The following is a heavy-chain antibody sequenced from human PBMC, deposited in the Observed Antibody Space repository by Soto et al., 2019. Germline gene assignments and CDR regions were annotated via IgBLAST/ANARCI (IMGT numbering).Heavy chain of an antibody. Sequence: GGSLRLSCAASGFTFSSYWMSWVRQAPGKGLEWVANIKEDGSEKNYVDSVKGQFTISRDNATNSLYLQMNFLRAEDTAIYYCAKDGTALYAVVVVGGTRAPYAMDVWGQGATVTVSS. V-gene: IGHV3-7*03. D-gene: IGHD2-15*01. CDR3: AKDGTALYAVVVVGGTRAPYAMDV. CDR2: IKEDGSEK. CDR1: GFTFSSYW. J-gene: IGHJ6*02.